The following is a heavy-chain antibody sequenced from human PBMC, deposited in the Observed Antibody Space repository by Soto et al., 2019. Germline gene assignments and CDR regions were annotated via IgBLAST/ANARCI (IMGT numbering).Heavy chain of an antibody. V-gene: IGHV3-30*09. J-gene: IGHJ4*02. CDR3: ARWEQRLFEY. CDR2: LSSDGNHK. D-gene: IGHD1-1*01. CDR1: GFSVSAYT. Sequence: QVQLVESGGGVVQPGRSLRLSGAASGFSVSAYTVHWVRQAPGKGLEWVAVLSSDGNHKYYTDSVKGRFAISRDTSTNTVFLQMNSLGPEDTAVCYCARWEQRLFEYWGQGTLVTVSS.